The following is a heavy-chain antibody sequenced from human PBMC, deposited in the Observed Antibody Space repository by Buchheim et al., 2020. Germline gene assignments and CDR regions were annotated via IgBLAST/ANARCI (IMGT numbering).Heavy chain of an antibody. Sequence: QVQLVQSGAEVKKPGASVKVSCKASGYTLTSYYMHWVRQAPGQGLEWMGIINPSGGRTSYAQKFQGRVTMTRDTSTSTVYMELSSLGSENTAVYYCARAGGRVVQLLVYGMDVWGQGTT. J-gene: IGHJ6*02. CDR1: GYTLTSYY. D-gene: IGHD5-18*01. V-gene: IGHV1-46*03. CDR3: ARAGGRVVQLLVYGMDV. CDR2: INPSGGRT.